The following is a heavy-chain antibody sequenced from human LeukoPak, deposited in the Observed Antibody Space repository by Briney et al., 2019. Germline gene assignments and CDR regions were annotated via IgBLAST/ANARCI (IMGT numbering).Heavy chain of an antibody. Sequence: SETLSLTCTVSGGSISSIRYDWAWIRQPPVNGLDWIGRIHYTRSTYYNPSLQSRVNISIDTSKNQLSLKLRFVTAADTAVYYCARVRCSGGSCPYYYYYYYMDVWGKGTTVTVPS. D-gene: IGHD2-15*01. CDR1: GGSISSIRYD. CDR2: IHYTRST. V-gene: IGHV4-39*07. J-gene: IGHJ6*03. CDR3: ARVRCSGGSCPYYYYYYYMDV.